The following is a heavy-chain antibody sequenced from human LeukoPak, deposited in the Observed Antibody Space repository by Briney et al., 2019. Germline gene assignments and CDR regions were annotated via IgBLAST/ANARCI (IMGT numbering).Heavy chain of an antibody. CDR2: ISGSGGST. Sequence: PGGSLRLSCAASGFTFSSYGMHWVRQAPGKGLEWVSAISGSGGSTYYADSVKGRFTISRDNSKNTLYLQMNSLRAEDTAVYYCAKDPEAGYCSSTSCYFWFDPWGQGTLVTVSS. J-gene: IGHJ5*02. CDR3: AKDPEAGYCSSTSCYFWFDP. D-gene: IGHD2-2*01. CDR1: GFTFSSYG. V-gene: IGHV3-23*01.